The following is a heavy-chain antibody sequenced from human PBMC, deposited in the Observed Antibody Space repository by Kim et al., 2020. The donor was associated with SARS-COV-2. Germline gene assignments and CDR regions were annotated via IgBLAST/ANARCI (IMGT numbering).Heavy chain of an antibody. D-gene: IGHD3-22*01. V-gene: IGHV4-39*07. Sequence: SETLSLTCTVSGGSISSSSYYWGWIRQPPGKGLEWIGSIYYSGSTYYNPSLKSRVTISVDTSKNQFSLKLSSVTAADTAVYYCASDRRGWYYYDSSGYYGTDYWGQGTLVTVSS. CDR1: GGSISSSSYY. CDR3: ASDRRGWYYYDSSGYYGTDY. J-gene: IGHJ4*02. CDR2: IYYSGST.